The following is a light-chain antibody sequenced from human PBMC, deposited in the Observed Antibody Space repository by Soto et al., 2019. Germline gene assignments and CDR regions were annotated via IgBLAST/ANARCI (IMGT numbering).Light chain of an antibody. J-gene: IGKJ4*01. CDR3: QQFYDYPLT. CDR2: DVS. CDR1: QGFSSG. Sequence: AIQLTQSPSSLSASAGDRVTITCRASQGFSSGLAWYQQKPGKSPKLLIYDVSTLETGVPSRFSGSGSGTDFTLTISCLQPEDFATYYCQQFYDYPLTFGGGTRVEIK. V-gene: IGKV1D-13*01.